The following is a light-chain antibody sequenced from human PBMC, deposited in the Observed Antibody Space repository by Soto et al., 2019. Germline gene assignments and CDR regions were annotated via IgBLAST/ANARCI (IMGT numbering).Light chain of an antibody. Sequence: EIVMTQSPATLSVSPGARAPLSCRASQSIGYYLAWYQQKRGQAPRLLIYSASTRATGVPARFSGSGSGTEFILTISSLQSEDFAVYYCQQFSKWPLTFGGGTKVDI. V-gene: IGKV3-15*01. CDR1: QSIGYY. CDR3: QQFSKWPLT. CDR2: SAS. J-gene: IGKJ4*01.